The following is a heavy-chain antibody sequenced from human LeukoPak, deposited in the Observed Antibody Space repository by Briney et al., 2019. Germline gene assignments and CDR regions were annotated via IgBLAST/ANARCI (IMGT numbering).Heavy chain of an antibody. CDR2: IKHDGSDK. CDR3: ARDPHMVRGDDY. D-gene: IGHD3-10*01. Sequence: GGSLRLSCAASGFTFSSYLMNWVRPAPGEGLEWVAYIKHDGSDKKYVDSVKGRFTISRDNAENSLFLQMDNLRAEDTAVYYCARDPHMVRGDDYWGQGTLVTVSS. J-gene: IGHJ4*02. CDR1: GFTFSSYL. V-gene: IGHV3-7*01.